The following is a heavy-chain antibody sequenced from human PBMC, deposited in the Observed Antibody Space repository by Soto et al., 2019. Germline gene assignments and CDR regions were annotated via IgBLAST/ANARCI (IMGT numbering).Heavy chain of an antibody. CDR1: GGSISSYQ. V-gene: IGHV4-59*01. Sequence: QVQLQESGPGLVKPSETLSLTCTVSGGSISSYQWSWIRQAPGRGLEWIGYISYSGSITYNPSLKSRVTISLDTSKNQFSLRLSSVTASDTAVYYCARKFRAFDYWGQGTLVTVSS. CDR2: ISYSGSI. J-gene: IGHJ4*02. CDR3: ARKFRAFDY.